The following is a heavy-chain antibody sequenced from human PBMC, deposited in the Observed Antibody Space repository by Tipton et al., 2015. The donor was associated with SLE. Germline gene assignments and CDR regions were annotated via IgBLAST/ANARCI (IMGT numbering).Heavy chain of an antibody. CDR2: VYYSGRT. CDR3: ARGGVGGYDYFDY. J-gene: IGHJ4*02. Sequence: LRLSCTVSGDSISSSSYYWGWIRQSPGKGLEWIGNVYYSGRTYYNPSLKSRVSISLDMSRNQFSLRLNSGTAADTAVYYCARGGVGGYDYFDYWGQGTLVTVSS. V-gene: IGHV4-39*07. CDR1: GDSISSSSYY. D-gene: IGHD5-12*01.